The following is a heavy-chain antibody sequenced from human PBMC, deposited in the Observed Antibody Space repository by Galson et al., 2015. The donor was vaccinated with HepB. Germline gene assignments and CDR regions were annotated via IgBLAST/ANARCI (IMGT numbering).Heavy chain of an antibody. CDR3: ARDESATVLFDY. J-gene: IGHJ4*02. D-gene: IGHD4-17*01. Sequence: SLRLSCAASGFTFSSYWMHWVRKAPGKGLVWVSRINSDGSSTSYADSVKGRFTISRDNAKNTLYLQMNSLRAEDTAVYYCARDESATVLFDYWGQGTLVTVSS. CDR2: INSDGSST. CDR1: GFTFSSYW. V-gene: IGHV3-74*01.